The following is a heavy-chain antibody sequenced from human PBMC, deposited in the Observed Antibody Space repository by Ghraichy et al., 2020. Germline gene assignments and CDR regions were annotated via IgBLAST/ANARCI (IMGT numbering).Heavy chain of an antibody. D-gene: IGHD3-3*01. Sequence: SETLSLTCAVYGGSFSGNYWSWIRQPPGKGLEWIGEINHSGSTNYNPSLKSRVTISVDTSKNQFSLKLSSVTAADTAVYYCASRFLEGGMDVWGQGTTVTVSS. CDR3: ASRFLEGGMDV. CDR1: GGSFSGNY. V-gene: IGHV4-34*01. CDR2: INHSGST. J-gene: IGHJ6*02.